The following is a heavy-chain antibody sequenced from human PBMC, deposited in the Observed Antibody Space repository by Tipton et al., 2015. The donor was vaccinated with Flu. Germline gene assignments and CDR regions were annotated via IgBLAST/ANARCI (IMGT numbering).Heavy chain of an antibody. CDR2: IYTSGGS. CDR3: AREGHIVATTSGMDV. D-gene: IGHD5-12*01. J-gene: IGHJ6*02. CDR1: GYSLSSYY. V-gene: IGHV4-4*07. Sequence: LRLSCTVSGYSLSSYYWSWIRQPAGKGLEWIGRIYTSGGSKYNPSLRGRLTMSVDASKKEFSLKLSSVTAADTAVYYCAREGHIVATTSGMDVWGQGTTVTVSS.